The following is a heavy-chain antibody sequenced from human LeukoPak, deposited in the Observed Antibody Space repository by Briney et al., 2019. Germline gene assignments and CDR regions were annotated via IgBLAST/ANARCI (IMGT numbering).Heavy chain of an antibody. V-gene: IGHV5-51*01. CDR1: GYSFTSYW. Sequence: GESLKISCQGSGYSFTSYWIGWVRQMPGKGLEWMGFIYPGDSDTKYSPSFQGQVTMSADRSISIAYLQWSSLKASDTAMYYCARTYGSSSVDYWGQGTLVTVSS. J-gene: IGHJ4*02. D-gene: IGHD6-6*01. CDR3: ARTYGSSSVDY. CDR2: IYPGDSDT.